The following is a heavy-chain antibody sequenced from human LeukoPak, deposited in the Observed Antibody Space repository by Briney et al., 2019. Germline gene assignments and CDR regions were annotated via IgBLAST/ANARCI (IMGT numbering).Heavy chain of an antibody. V-gene: IGHV4-59*01. Sequence: SETLSLTCTVSGGSISSYYWSWIRQPPGKGLEWIGYIYYSGSTNYNPSLKSRVTISVDTSKNQFSLKLSSVTAADTAVYYCAGGELLVTDYWGQGTLVTVSS. D-gene: IGHD1-26*01. CDR1: GGSISSYY. CDR2: IYYSGST. CDR3: AGGELLVTDY. J-gene: IGHJ4*02.